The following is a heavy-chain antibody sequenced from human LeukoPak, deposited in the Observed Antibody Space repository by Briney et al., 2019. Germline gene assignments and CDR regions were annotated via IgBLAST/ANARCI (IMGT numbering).Heavy chain of an antibody. CDR3: ARASGIAVAGNEIDY. J-gene: IGHJ4*02. CDR2: INDGGGRT. D-gene: IGHD6-19*01. Sequence: PGGSLRLSCAASGFIFSSYAMNWVRQAPGKGLEWVSAINDGGGRTYYADSVKGRFTISRDNSKNTLYLQMNSLRAEDTAVYYCARASGIAVAGNEIDYWGQGTLVTVSS. V-gene: IGHV3-23*01. CDR1: GFIFSSYA.